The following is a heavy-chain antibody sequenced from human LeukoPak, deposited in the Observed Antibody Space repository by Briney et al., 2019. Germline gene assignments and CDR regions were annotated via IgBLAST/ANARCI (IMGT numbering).Heavy chain of an antibody. CDR3: ARVNYIVGVYYYYGMDV. J-gene: IGHJ6*02. D-gene: IGHD1-26*01. CDR1: GYTFTSYD. Sequence: ASVKVSCKASGYTFTSYDINWVRQATGQGLEWMGWMNPNSGNTGYAQKFQGRVTMTRNTSISTAYMELSSLRSEDTAVYYCARVNYIVGVYYYYGMDVWGQGTTVTVSS. V-gene: IGHV1-8*01. CDR2: MNPNSGNT.